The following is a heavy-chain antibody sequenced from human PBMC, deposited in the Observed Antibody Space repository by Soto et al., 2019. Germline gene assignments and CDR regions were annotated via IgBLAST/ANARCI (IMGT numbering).Heavy chain of an antibody. CDR3: ARDADIVVVPAAIGFDY. J-gene: IGHJ4*02. Sequence: QVQLVESGGGVVQPGRALRLSCAASGFTFSSYGMHRVRQAPGKGLEWVAVIWYDGSNKYYADSVKGRFTISRDNSKNALYLQMNTLRAEDTAVDYCARDADIVVVPAAIGFDYWGQGTLVTVSS. CDR2: IWYDGSNK. D-gene: IGHD2-2*01. V-gene: IGHV3-33*01. CDR1: GFTFSSYG.